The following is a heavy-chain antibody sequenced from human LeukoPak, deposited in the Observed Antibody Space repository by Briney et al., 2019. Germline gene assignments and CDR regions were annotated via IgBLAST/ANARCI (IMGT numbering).Heavy chain of an antibody. D-gene: IGHD3-22*01. J-gene: IGHJ3*02. CDR1: GGSMSGYY. CDR3: ARHFTYYYDSEGYPRDIFDI. Sequence: SETLSLTCSVSGGSMSGYYWSWIRQSPGKGLVWIGYIFYSGSTNYNPSLKSRGTISVDMSKNQFSLELNSVTAADTALYYCARHFTYYYDSEGYPRDIFDIWGQGTMVTVSS. CDR2: IFYSGST. V-gene: IGHV4-59*08.